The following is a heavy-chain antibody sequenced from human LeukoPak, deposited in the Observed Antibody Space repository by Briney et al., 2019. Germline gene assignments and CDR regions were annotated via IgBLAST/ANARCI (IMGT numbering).Heavy chain of an antibody. D-gene: IGHD2-15*01. J-gene: IGHJ5*02. CDR2: IDWDDDK. CDR1: GFSLSTSGMC. CDR3: ARVDVAAMFDP. V-gene: IGHV2-70*11. Sequence: SGPALVKLTQAFTLTCIFSGFSLSTSGMCVSWIRLPPGKALECLARIDWDDDKYYSTSLKTRLTITKNTSKNQVVLTMTNMDPLDTATYYCARVDVAAMFDPWGQGTLVTVSS.